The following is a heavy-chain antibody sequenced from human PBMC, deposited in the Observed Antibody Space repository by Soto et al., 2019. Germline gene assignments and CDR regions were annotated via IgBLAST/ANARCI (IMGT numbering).Heavy chain of an antibody. D-gene: IGHD6-13*01. Sequence: ESGGGVVQPGGSLRLSCAASGFTFSNFVMHWVPQAPGKGLEWVAATSYDGKKKDHADSVKGRFTISRDNSKNTLYLQMNSLRHEDTPVYFSARERAIAATGIFYYWGQGTLVTVSS. CDR2: TSYDGKKK. CDR1: GFTFSNFV. CDR3: ARERAIAATGIFYY. V-gene: IGHV3-30*04. J-gene: IGHJ4*02.